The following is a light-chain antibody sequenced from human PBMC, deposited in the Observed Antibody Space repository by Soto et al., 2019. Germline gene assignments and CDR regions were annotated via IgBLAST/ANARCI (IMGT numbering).Light chain of an antibody. Sequence: DIQMTQSPSTLSASVGDRVTITCRASQSISSWLAWYQQKPGKAPKLLIYDASSLESGVPSRFSGSGSGTEFTLTIISLQPDDFATYYCQQYNSYMGRTFGQGTKVEIK. V-gene: IGKV1-5*01. CDR2: DAS. J-gene: IGKJ1*01. CDR3: QQYNSYMGRT. CDR1: QSISSW.